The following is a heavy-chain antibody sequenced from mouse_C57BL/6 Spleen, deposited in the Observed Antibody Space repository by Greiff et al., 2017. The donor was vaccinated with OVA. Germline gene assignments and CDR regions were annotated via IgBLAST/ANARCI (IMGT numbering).Heavy chain of an antibody. D-gene: IGHD1-1*01. J-gene: IGHJ4*01. CDR3: ARRYYYGSSYKYAMDY. CDR2: ISYDGSN. V-gene: IGHV3-6*01. CDR1: GYSITSGYY. Sequence: EVKLQESGPGLVKPSQSLSLTCSVTGYSITSGYYWNWIRQFPGNKLEWMGYISYDGSNKYNPSLKNRISITRDTSKNQFFLKLNSVTTEDTATYYCARRYYYGSSYKYAMDYWGQGTSVTVSS.